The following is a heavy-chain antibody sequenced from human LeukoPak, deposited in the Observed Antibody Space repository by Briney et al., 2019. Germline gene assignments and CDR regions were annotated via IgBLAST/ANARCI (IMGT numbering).Heavy chain of an antibody. J-gene: IGHJ3*02. CDR3: AREKRTEWTTGAFDM. CDR1: GFTFSSSS. D-gene: IGHD3-3*01. V-gene: IGHV3-48*01. CDR2: ISSSSSTI. Sequence: GGSLRLSCAASGFTFSSSSMNWVRQAPGKGLEWVSYISSSSSTIYYIDSVKGRFTISRDNAKNSLYLQMNSLRAEDTAVYYCAREKRTEWTTGAFDMWGQGTMVIVSS.